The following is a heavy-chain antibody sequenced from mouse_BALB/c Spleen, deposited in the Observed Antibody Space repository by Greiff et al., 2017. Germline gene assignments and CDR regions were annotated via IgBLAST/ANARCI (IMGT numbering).Heavy chain of an antibody. D-gene: IGHD1-1*02. Sequence: VQGVESGAELARPGASVKLSCKASGYTFTSYWMQWVKQRPGQGLEWIGAIYPGDGDTRYTQKFKGKATLTADKSSSTAYMQLSSLASEDSAVYYCARGGPYFDYWGQGTTLTVSS. CDR1: GYTFTSYW. V-gene: IGHV1-87*01. CDR2: IYPGDGDT. CDR3: ARGGPYFDY. J-gene: IGHJ2*01.